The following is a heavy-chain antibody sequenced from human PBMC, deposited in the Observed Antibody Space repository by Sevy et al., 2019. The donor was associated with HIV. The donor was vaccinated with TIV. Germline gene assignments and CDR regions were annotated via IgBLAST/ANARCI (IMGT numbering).Heavy chain of an antibody. CDR1: GGCLSGYY. D-gene: IGHD3-10*01. CDR3: ARAVRWFRDHDY. V-gene: IGHV4-34*01. CDR2: INHSGST. Sequence: SETLSLTCAVYGGCLSGYYWSWIRQPPGKGLEWIGEINHSGSTNYNPSLKSRVTISVDTSKNQFSLKLSSVTAADTAVYYCARAVRWFRDHDYWGQGPLVTVSS. J-gene: IGHJ4*02.